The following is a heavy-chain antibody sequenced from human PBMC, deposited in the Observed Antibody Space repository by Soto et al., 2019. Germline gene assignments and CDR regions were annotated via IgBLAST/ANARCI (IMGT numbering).Heavy chain of an antibody. V-gene: IGHV3-15*01. CDR1: GFTFSNAW. J-gene: IGHJ4*02. D-gene: IGHD3-3*01. CDR2: IKSKTDGGTT. CDR3: TTRVVSGVLDY. Sequence: WSLRLSCAASGFTFSNAWMSWVRQAPGKGLEWVGRIKSKTDGGTTDYAAPVKGRFTISRDDSKNTLYLQMNSLKTEDTAVYYCTTRVVSGVLDYWGQGTLVTVSS.